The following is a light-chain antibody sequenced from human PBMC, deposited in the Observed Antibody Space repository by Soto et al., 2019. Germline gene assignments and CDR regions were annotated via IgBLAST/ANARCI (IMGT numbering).Light chain of an antibody. J-gene: IGKJ1*01. CDR2: GAF. CDR1: QNINSW. V-gene: IGKV1-5*01. CDR3: LQYDTYWT. Sequence: DSQMTQSPSALSASLGDRVTITCRASQNINSWLAWYQQKPGKAPNLLIYGAFRLESGVPSRFSGSGSGTDFTLTISSLQPDDFATYYCLQYDTYWTFGQGTKVEIK.